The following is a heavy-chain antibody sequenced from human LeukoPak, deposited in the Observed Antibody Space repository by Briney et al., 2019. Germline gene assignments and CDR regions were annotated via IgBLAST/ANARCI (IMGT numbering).Heavy chain of an antibody. CDR3: ARGYCSGGSCYGALNY. CDR1: GVSVSSNY. Sequence: PGGSLRLSCAASGVSVSSNYMSWVRQAPGKGLEWVSVIYSGGSTYYADSVKGRFTISRDNSKNTLYLQMNSLRAEDTAVYYCARGYCSGGSCYGALNYWGQGTLVTVSS. D-gene: IGHD2-15*01. J-gene: IGHJ4*02. V-gene: IGHV3-53*01. CDR2: IYSGGST.